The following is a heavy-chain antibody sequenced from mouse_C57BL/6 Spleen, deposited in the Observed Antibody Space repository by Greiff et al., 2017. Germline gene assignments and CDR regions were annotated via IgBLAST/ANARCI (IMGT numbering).Heavy chain of an antibody. V-gene: IGHV5-9*01. CDR2: ISGGGGNT. CDR3: AREGDSLDAKDY. CDR1: GFTFSSYT. D-gene: IGHD6-2*01. J-gene: IGHJ4*01. Sequence: EVQRVESGGGLVKPGGSLKLSCAASGFTFSSYTMSWVRQTPEKRLEWVATISGGGGNTYYPDSVKGRFTISSDNAKKTLYLQMSSLRSEDTALFYWAREGDSLDAKDYWGQGTSVTVSS.